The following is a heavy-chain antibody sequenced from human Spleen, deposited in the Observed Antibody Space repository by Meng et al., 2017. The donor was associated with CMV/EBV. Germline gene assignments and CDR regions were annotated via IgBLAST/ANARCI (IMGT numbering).Heavy chain of an antibody. Sequence: VSCDSVTTSDYYWGWIRRAPGKGLEWIGSIYYSGSTYHNPSLKSRVTMSVDTSKNQFSLKINSVTAADTGVYYCARSYSSSAYYFDHWGQGALVTVSS. J-gene: IGHJ4*02. CDR2: IYYSGST. V-gene: IGHV4-39*01. CDR3: ARSYSSSAYYFDH. D-gene: IGHD6-6*01. CDR1: CDSVTTSDYY.